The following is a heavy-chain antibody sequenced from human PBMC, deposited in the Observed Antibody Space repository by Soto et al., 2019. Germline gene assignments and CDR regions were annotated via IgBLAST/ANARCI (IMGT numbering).Heavy chain of an antibody. Sequence: GGSLRLSCAASGFTFSSYAMSWVRQAPGKGLEWVSAISGSGGSTYYADSVKGRFTISRDNSKNTLYLQMNSLRAEDTAVYYCAKDSRRDFWSGYSWIDPWGQGTLVTVSS. CDR3: AKDSRRDFWSGYSWIDP. V-gene: IGHV3-23*01. CDR2: ISGSGGST. D-gene: IGHD3-3*01. CDR1: GFTFSSYA. J-gene: IGHJ5*02.